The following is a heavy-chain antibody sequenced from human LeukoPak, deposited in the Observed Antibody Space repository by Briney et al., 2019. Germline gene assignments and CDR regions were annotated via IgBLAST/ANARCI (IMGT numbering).Heavy chain of an antibody. CDR2: IYHSGST. CDR1: GYSISSGYY. D-gene: IGHD3-3*01. Sequence: PSETLSLTCAVSGYSISSGYYWGRIRQPPGKELEWIGSIYHSGSTYYNPSLKSRVTISVDTSKNQFSLKLSSVTAADTAVYYCARGAPAVLRFLEWFNWFDPWGQGTLVSVSS. V-gene: IGHV4-38-2*01. CDR3: ARGAPAVLRFLEWFNWFDP. J-gene: IGHJ5*02.